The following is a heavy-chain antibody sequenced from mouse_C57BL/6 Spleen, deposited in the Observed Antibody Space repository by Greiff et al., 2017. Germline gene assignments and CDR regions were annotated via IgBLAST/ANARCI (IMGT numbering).Heavy chain of an antibody. D-gene: IGHD2-4*01. CDR3: TTGDYPHYYAMDY. CDR1: GFYIKDYY. V-gene: IGHV14-1*01. Sequence: VQLQQSGAELVRPGASVKLSCTASGFYIKDYYMHWVKQRPEQGLEWIGRIDPEDGDTEYAPKFQGKATLTADKSSNTAYLQLSSLTSEDTAVYYCTTGDYPHYYAMDYWGQGTSVTVSS. J-gene: IGHJ4*01. CDR2: IDPEDGDT.